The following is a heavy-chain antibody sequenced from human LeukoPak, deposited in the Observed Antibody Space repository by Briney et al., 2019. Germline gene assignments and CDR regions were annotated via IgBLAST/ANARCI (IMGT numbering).Heavy chain of an antibody. J-gene: IGHJ4*02. CDR3: ARDPEYSGSYYVAWLDY. CDR1: GFTVSSNY. CDR2: IKQDGSEK. D-gene: IGHD1-26*01. Sequence: GGSLRLSCAASGFTVSSNYMSWVRQAPGKGLEWVANIKQDGSEKYYVDSVKGRFTISRDNAKNSLYLQMNSLRAEDTAVYYCARDPEYSGSYYVAWLDYWGQGTLVTVSS. V-gene: IGHV3-7*01.